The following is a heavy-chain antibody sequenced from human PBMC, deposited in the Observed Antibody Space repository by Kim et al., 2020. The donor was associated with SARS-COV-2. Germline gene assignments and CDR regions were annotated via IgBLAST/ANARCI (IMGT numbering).Heavy chain of an antibody. D-gene: IGHD6-13*01. CDR3: ARGQEVYYYSSSGLDY. Sequence: GGSLRLSCAASGFTFSSYGMHWVRQAPGKGLEWVAVIWYDGSNKYYADSVKGGFTISRNNSKNTLLLQMNSLRAEDTAVYYCARGQEVYYYSSSGLDYWGQGTLVTVSS. CDR2: IWYDGSNK. V-gene: IGHV3-33*01. J-gene: IGHJ4*02. CDR1: GFTFSSYG.